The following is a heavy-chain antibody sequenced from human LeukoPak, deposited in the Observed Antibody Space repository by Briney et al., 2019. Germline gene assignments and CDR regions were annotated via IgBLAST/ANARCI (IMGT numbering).Heavy chain of an antibody. CDR2: INHSGST. Sequence: SETLSLTCTVSGASISSTSYYWGWIRQPPGKGLEWIGEINHSGSTNYNPSLKSRVTISVDTSKNQFSLKLSSVTAADTAVYYCAREKDIAGYYYYYMDVWGKGTTVTVSS. D-gene: IGHD2-15*01. V-gene: IGHV4-39*07. CDR3: AREKDIAGYYYYYMDV. CDR1: GASISSTSYY. J-gene: IGHJ6*03.